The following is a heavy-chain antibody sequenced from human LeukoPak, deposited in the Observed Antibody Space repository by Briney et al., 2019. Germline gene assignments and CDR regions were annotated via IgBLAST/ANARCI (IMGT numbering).Heavy chain of an antibody. D-gene: IGHD3-22*01. CDR3: ARGASSYYDSSDYFDY. CDR1: GYTFTSYG. J-gene: IGHJ4*02. Sequence: GASVKVSCKASGYTFTSYGISWVRQAPRQGPEWMGWISVYNGNTNYAQKLQGRVTMTTDTSTSTAYMELRSLRSDDTAVYYCARGASSYYDSSDYFDYWGQGTLVTVSS. CDR2: ISVYNGNT. V-gene: IGHV1-18*01.